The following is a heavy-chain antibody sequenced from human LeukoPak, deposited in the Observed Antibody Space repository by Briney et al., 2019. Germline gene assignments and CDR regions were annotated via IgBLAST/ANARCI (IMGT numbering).Heavy chain of an antibody. J-gene: IGHJ6*03. V-gene: IGHV4-34*01. D-gene: IGHD2-2*01. CDR3: ARRYCSSTSCSPYYYYYMDV. CDR2: INHSGST. Sequence: SETLSLTCAVYGGSFSGYYWSWIRQPPGKGLEWIGEINHSGSTNYNPSLKSRVTISVDTSKNQFSLKLSSVTAADTAVYYCARRYCSSTSCSPYYYYYMDVWGKGTTVTISS. CDR1: GGSFSGYY.